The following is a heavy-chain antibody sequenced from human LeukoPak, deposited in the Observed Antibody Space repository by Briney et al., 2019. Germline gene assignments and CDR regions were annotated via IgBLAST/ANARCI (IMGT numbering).Heavy chain of an antibody. J-gene: IGHJ6*02. CDR2: VYYSGNT. D-gene: IGHD4-11*01. Sequence: SETLSLTCTVSGGSISSYYWNWIRQPPGKGLEWIGYVYYSGNTNYNPSLKSRVTISVDTSKNQFSLNLSSVTAADTAVYYCARSYSYYYYYYGMDVWGQGTTVTVSS. CDR3: ARSYSYYYYYYGMDV. CDR1: GGSISSYY. V-gene: IGHV4-59*08.